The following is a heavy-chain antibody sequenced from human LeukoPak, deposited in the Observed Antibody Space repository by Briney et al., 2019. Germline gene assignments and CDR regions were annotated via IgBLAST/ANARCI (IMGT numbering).Heavy chain of an antibody. J-gene: IGHJ4*02. CDR1: GASIRSYY. D-gene: IGHD6-13*01. CDR3: ARRRIAAAGTFRIGGRSHYDY. V-gene: IGHV4-34*01. Sequence: PSETLSLTCTVSGASIRSYYWSWIRQPPGKGLEWIGEINHSGSTNYNPSLKSRVTISVDTSKNQFSLKLSSVTAADTAVYYCARRRIAAAGTFRIGGRSHYDYWGQGTLVTVSS. CDR2: INHSGST.